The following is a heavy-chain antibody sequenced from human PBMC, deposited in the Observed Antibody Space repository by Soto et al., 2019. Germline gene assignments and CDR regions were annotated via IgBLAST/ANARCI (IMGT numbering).Heavy chain of an antibody. CDR2: IYTSGST. Sequence: SETLSLTCTVSGGSISSYYWSWIRQPAGKGLEWIGRIYTSGSTNYNPSLKSRVTMSVDTSKNQSSLKLSSVTAADTAVYYGASSPSGYDGPYGDDWGQGTRVAV. CDR3: ASSPSGYDGPYGDD. J-gene: IGHJ4*02. CDR1: GGSISSYY. V-gene: IGHV4-4*07. D-gene: IGHD5-12*01.